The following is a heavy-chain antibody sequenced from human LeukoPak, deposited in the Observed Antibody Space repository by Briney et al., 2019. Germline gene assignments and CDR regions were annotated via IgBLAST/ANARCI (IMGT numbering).Heavy chain of an antibody. D-gene: IGHD2-15*01. V-gene: IGHV1-46*01. CDR1: GYTLTSYY. CDR3: ARDRRGNGGRSNWFDP. J-gene: IGHJ5*02. Sequence: ASVKVSCKASGYTLTSYYMHWVRQAPGQGLEWMGIINPSGGSTSYAQKFQGRVTMTRDTSTSTVYMELSSLRSEDTAVYYCARDRRGNGGRSNWFDPWGQGTLVTVSS. CDR2: INPSGGST.